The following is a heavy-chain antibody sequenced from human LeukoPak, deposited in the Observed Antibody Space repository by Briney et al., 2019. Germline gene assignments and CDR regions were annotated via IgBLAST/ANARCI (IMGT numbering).Heavy chain of an antibody. J-gene: IGHJ4*02. Sequence: ASVKVSCKASGHTLTVHYIHWVRQGPGQGLEWLGWITLHSGDTHYAQKFQGRLTMTRDTSISTAYLELSRLRSDDTAVYYCAREHMTRVTLDYWGQGTLVTVSS. CDR2: ITLHSGDT. CDR1: GHTLTVHY. V-gene: IGHV1-2*02. CDR3: AREHMTRVTLDY. D-gene: IGHD4-17*01.